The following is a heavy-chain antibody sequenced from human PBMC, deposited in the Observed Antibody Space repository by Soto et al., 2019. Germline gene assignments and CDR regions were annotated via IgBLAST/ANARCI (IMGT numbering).Heavy chain of an antibody. V-gene: IGHV1-69*19. CDR1: GSTFNTYA. J-gene: IGHJ4*02. CDR2: ISPMFGAA. Sequence: QVPLVQSGAEMKKTGSSVKVSCQSSGSTFNTYAMNWVRQAPGQGPEWMGDISPMFGAANYAPKFQGRVTITADESTGTSYMQLSSLTSKDTALYFCAREVQVHTPTFVYWGQGTLVTSSS. CDR3: AREVQVHTPTFVY. D-gene: IGHD3-10*01.